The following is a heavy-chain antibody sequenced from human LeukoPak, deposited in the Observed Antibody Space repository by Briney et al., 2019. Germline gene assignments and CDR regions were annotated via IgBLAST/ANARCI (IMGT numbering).Heavy chain of an antibody. V-gene: IGHV1-2*06. Sequence: ASVKVSCKASGYTFTGYYMHWVRQAPGQGLEWMGRINPNSGGTNYAQKFQGRVTMTRDMSISTAYMELSRLRSDDTAVYYCAREKAERVQFDYWGQGTLVTVSS. CDR3: AREKAERVQFDY. CDR1: GYTFTGYY. J-gene: IGHJ4*02. CDR2: INPNSGGT.